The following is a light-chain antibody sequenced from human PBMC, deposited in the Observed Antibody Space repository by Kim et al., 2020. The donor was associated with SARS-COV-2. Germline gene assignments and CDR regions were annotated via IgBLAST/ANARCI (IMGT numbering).Light chain of an antibody. CDR3: QHYGASPRT. CDR1: QTIRRDF. J-gene: IGKJ3*01. V-gene: IGKV3-20*01. CDR2: TAS. Sequence: SPGEGVTLSCIRSQTIRRDFLSWYQHRPGQSPRLLICTASKRAIDIPDRFSGSGSGKDFTLTITSLQPEDFAVYYCQHYGASPRTFGPGTKVDIK.